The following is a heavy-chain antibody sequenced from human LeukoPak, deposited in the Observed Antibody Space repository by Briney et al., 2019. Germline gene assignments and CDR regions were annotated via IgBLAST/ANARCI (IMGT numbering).Heavy chain of an antibody. J-gene: IGHJ6*02. CDR2: IKQDGSER. Sequence: GGSLRLSCEASEFTFSNYWMSWVRQAPGKGLEWVANIKQDGSERNYVDSVKGRFTISRDNAKNSLYLQMNSLRAEDTAVYYCARDISVAGTFKDYYYYGMDVWGQGTTVTVSS. D-gene: IGHD6-19*01. V-gene: IGHV3-7*01. CDR1: EFTFSNYW. CDR3: ARDISVAGTFKDYYYYGMDV.